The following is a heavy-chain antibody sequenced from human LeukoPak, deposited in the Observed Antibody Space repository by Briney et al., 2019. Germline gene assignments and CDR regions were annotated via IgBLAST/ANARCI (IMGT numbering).Heavy chain of an antibody. V-gene: IGHV4-30-2*01. CDR1: GGSISSGGYS. J-gene: IGHJ4*02. D-gene: IGHD6-13*01. CDR3: AREPGYSSSFIDY. Sequence: PSETLSLTCAVSGGSISSGGYSWSWIRQPPGKGLEWIGYIYHSGSTYYNPSLKSRVTISVDRSKNQFSLKLSSVTAADTAVYYCAREPGYSSSFIDYWGQGTLVTVSS. CDR2: IYHSGST.